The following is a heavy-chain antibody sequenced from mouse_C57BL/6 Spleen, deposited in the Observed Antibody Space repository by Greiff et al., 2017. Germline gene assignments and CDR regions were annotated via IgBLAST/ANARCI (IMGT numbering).Heavy chain of an antibody. CDR2: IDPSDSYT. J-gene: IGHJ3*01. Sequence: QFQLQQPGAELVRPGTSVQLSCKASGYTFPSYWMHWLKQRPGQGLERIGVIDPSDSYTNSNQKFKGNAPLTVDPSSSTAYRQLSSLTSEDSAVYYCARDGSSYDWFAYWGQGTLVTVSA. CDR1: GYTFPSYW. CDR3: ARDGSSYDWFAY. D-gene: IGHD1-1*01. V-gene: IGHV1-59*01.